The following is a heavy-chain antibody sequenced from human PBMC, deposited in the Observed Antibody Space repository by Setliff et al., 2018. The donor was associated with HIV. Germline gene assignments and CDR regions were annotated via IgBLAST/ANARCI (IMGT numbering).Heavy chain of an antibody. CDR2: VYYSGST. V-gene: IGHV4-39*01. J-gene: IGHJ4*02. Sequence: SETLSLTCTVSGGSISSGGYYWSWIRQHPGKGLEWIGSVYYSGSTYYNPSLKSRLTISVDTSTNKFSLKLSSVTAADTAVYYCARLRGLNLEPFDYWGQGTLVTVSS. CDR1: GGSISSGGYY. CDR3: ARLRGLNLEPFDY. D-gene: IGHD1-1*01.